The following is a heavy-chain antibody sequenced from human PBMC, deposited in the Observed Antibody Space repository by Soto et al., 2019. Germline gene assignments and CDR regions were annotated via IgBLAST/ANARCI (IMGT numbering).Heavy chain of an antibody. Sequence: ASVKVSCKXSGYTFTSYGISWVRQAPGQGLEWMGWISAYNGNTNYAQKLQGRVTMTTDTSTSTAYMELRSLRSDDTAVYYCARDKGTTYYYGMDVWGQGTTVTVSS. V-gene: IGHV1-18*01. CDR1: GYTFTSYG. CDR3: ARDKGTTYYYGMDV. J-gene: IGHJ6*02. D-gene: IGHD1-1*01. CDR2: ISAYNGNT.